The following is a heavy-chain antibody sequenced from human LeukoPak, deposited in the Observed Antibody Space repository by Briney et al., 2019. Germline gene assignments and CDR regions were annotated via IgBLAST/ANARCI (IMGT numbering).Heavy chain of an antibody. CDR1: GFTFDDYA. D-gene: IGHD3-10*01. V-gene: IGHV3-23*01. J-gene: IGHJ4*02. CDR2: ISGSGGST. Sequence: PGRSLRLSCAASGFTFDDYAMSWVRQAPGKGLEWVSAISGSGGSTYYADSVKGRFTISRDNSKNTLYLQMNSLRAEDTAVYYCAKDRAVDYYGSGSYYIWDYWGQGTLVTVSS. CDR3: AKDRAVDYYGSGSYYIWDY.